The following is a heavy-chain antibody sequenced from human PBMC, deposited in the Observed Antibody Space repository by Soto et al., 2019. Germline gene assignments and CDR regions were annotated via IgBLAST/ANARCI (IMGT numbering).Heavy chain of an antibody. V-gene: IGHV1-18*01. CDR2: ISGYNANT. D-gene: IGHD3-16*01. CDR1: GYSFTRYG. J-gene: IGHJ6*02. CDR3: ARMGDVPYYYYGLDV. Sequence: QVQLVQSGAEVKEPEASVKVSCKASGYSFTRYGISWVRQAPGQGLEWMGWISGYNANTNYPENLQGRVTMTTDTSTSTAYMEVRNLISDDTAVYYCARMGDVPYYYYGLDVWGQGTTVTVSS.